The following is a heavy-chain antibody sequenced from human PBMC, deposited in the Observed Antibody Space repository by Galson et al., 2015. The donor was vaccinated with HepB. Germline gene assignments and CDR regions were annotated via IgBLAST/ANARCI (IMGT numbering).Heavy chain of an antibody. J-gene: IGHJ4*02. CDR1: GFTFSNAW. CDR3: TTDRSNFYFDY. CDR2: IKSKTDGGAT. Sequence: SLRLSCAAYGFTFSNAWMSWVRQAPGKGLEWVGRIKSKTDGGATDYAVPVKGRFTISRDDSKNTLYLQMNSLKTEDTAVYYCTTDRSNFYFDYWGQGTLVTVSS. D-gene: IGHD4-11*01. V-gene: IGHV3-15*01.